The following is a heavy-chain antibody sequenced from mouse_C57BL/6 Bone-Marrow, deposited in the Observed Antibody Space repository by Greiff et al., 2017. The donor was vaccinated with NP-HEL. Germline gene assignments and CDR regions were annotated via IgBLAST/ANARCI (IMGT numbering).Heavy chain of an antibody. CDR2: IHPNSGST. CDR3: ARGTIYYGNYFIFDY. V-gene: IGHV1-64*01. CDR1: GYTFTSYW. Sequence: VQLQQPGAELVKPGASVKLSCKASGYTFTSYWMHWVKQRPGQGLEWIGMIHPNSGSTNYNEKFKSKATLTVDKSSSTAYMQLSSLTSEDSAVYYCARGTIYYGNYFIFDYWGQGTTLTVSS. D-gene: IGHD2-1*01. J-gene: IGHJ2*01.